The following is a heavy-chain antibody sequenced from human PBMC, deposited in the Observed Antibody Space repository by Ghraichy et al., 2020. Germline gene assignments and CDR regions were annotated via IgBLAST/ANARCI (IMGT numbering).Heavy chain of an antibody. Sequence: SETLSLTCTVSGGSISSGGYYWSWIRQHPGKGLEWIGYIYYSGSTDYNPSLKSRVTISVDTSKNQFSLKLSSVTAADTAVYYCARGAGDYTRSGFDYWGQGTLVTVSS. CDR2: IYYSGST. D-gene: IGHD4-17*01. CDR3: ARGAGDYTRSGFDY. CDR1: GGSISSGGYY. J-gene: IGHJ4*02. V-gene: IGHV4-31*03.